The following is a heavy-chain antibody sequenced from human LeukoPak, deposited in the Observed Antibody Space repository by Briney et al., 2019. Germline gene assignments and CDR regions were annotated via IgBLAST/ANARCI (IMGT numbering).Heavy chain of an antibody. J-gene: IGHJ4*02. D-gene: IGHD3-22*01. CDR3: ARVEDGYYDSSGPFDY. CDR2: ISDYNGNT. V-gene: IGHV1-18*01. CDR1: GCTFTSYG. Sequence: ASVKVSCKASGCTFTSYGISWVRQAPGQGLEWMGWISDYNGNTNYAQKLQGRVTMTTDTSTSTAYMELRSLRSDDTAVYYCARVEDGYYDSSGPFDYWGQGTLVTVSS.